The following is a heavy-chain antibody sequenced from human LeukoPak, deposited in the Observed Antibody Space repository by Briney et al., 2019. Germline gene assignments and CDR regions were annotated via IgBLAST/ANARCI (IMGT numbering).Heavy chain of an antibody. CDR1: GTSITSSY. V-gene: IGHV4-59*12. CDR2: IYYTGVT. J-gene: IGHJ4*02. CDR3: ARTTVTTNFDY. D-gene: IGHD4-17*01. Sequence: SETLSLTCTVSGTSITSSYWSWIRQPPGKGLEHIGYIYYTGVTNYSPSLKSRVTISVDRSKNQFSLKLSSVTAADTAVYYCARTTVTTNFDYWGQGTLVTVSS.